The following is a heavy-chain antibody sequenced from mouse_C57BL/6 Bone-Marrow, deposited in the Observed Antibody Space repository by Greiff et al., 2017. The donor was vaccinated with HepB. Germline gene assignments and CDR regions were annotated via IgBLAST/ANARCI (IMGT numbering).Heavy chain of an antibody. J-gene: IGHJ3*01. CDR3: ARRENWDGAY. V-gene: IGHV1-39*01. CDR2: INPNYGTT. D-gene: IGHD4-1*01. CDR1: GYSFTDYN. Sequence: VQLQQSGPELVKPGASVKISCKASGYSFTDYNMNWVKQSNGKSLEWIGVINPNYGTTSYNQKFKGKATLTADKSSSTAYMELRSLTSEDSAVYFCARRENWDGAYWGQGTLVTVSA.